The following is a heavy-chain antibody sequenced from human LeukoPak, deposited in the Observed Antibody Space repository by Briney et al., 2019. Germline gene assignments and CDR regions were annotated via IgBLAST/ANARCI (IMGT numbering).Heavy chain of an antibody. Sequence: GGSLRLSCAASGFTFSSYAMSWVRQAPGKGLEWVSAISGSGGSTYYADSVKGRFTISRDNSKNTLYLQMNSLRAEDTAVYYCAKDPWSSLSTWYYYMDVWGKGTTVTVSS. CDR3: AKDPWSSLSTWYYYMDV. CDR1: GFTFSSYA. J-gene: IGHJ6*03. D-gene: IGHD6-6*01. V-gene: IGHV3-23*01. CDR2: ISGSGGST.